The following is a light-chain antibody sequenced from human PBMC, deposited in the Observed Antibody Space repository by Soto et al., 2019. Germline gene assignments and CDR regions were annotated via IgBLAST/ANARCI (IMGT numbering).Light chain of an antibody. CDR1: SSDVGGYNY. J-gene: IGLJ1*01. Sequence: QSALTQPASVSGSPGQSITISCTGTSSDVGGYNYVSWYQQHPGKAPKLMIYEVNNRPSGVSNRFSGSKSGNTASLTISGLRAEDEADYYCSSYTSSSTLDVFGTGTKLTVL. CDR2: EVN. CDR3: SSYTSSSTLDV. V-gene: IGLV2-14*01.